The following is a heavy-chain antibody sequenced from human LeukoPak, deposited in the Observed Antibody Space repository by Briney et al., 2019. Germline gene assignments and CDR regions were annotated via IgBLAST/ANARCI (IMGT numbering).Heavy chain of an antibody. J-gene: IGHJ4*02. CDR1: GASISSGRYY. V-gene: IGHV4-61*02. Sequence: SQTLSLTCTVSGASISSGRYYWSWIRQSAGKGLQWIGRINTSGTTNYNPSLKSRVTISLDTSKNQFSLRLNSVTAADTALYYCVRDSTTTWYGQDYWGQGTLVIVSS. D-gene: IGHD6-13*01. CDR2: INTSGTT. CDR3: VRDSTTTWYGQDY.